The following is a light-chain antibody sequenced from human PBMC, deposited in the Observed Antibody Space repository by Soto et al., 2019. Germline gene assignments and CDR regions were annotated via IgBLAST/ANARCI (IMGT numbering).Light chain of an antibody. CDR3: MQALQTPT. Sequence: EIVMTQSPLSLPVTPGEPASISCRSSQSLLHSDGYNYLAWYLQKPGHSPQLLIDLASSRASGVPDRFSGSGSGTVFTLKISRVEAEDVGVYYWMQALQTPTFGGGTKVDIK. CDR1: QSLLHSDGYNY. J-gene: IGKJ4*01. V-gene: IGKV2-28*01. CDR2: LAS.